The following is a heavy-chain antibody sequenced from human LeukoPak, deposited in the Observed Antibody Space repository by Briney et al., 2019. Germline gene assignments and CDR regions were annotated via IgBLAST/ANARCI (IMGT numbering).Heavy chain of an antibody. CDR2: IKQDGSEK. D-gene: IGHD2-21*01. CDR3: TRDLWGPPNVVIAIPNDY. Sequence: PGGSLRLSCAASGFTFSIYWMSWVRQAPGKGLEWVANIKQDGSEKYYVDSVKGRFPISRDNAKNSLYLQMNSLRAEDTAVYYCTRDLWGPPNVVIAIPNDYWGQGTLVTVSS. J-gene: IGHJ4*02. CDR1: GFTFSIYW. V-gene: IGHV3-7*01.